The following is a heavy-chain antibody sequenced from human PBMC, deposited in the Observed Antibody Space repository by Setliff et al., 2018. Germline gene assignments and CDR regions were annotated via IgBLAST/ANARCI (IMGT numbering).Heavy chain of an antibody. J-gene: IGHJ6*03. D-gene: IGHD2-21*02. CDR2: ISGTGGNT. CDR1: GFTFSTFA. Sequence: LRLSCAASGFTFSTFAMTRVRQAPGKRLEWVSTISGTGGNTYYADSVQGRFVISRDNSMNTLYLQMNRLRAEDTAVFYCVKGSDPYYFYYMDVCGKGTTVTVSS. V-gene: IGHV3-23*01. CDR3: VKGSDPYYFYYMDV.